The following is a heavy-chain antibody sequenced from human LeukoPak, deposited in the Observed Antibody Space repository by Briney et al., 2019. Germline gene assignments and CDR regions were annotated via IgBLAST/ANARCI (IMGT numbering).Heavy chain of an antibody. CDR1: GFTFSSYA. J-gene: IGHJ6*02. D-gene: IGHD3-3*01. Sequence: PGGSLRLSCAASGFTFSSYAMHWVRQAPGKGLEWVAVISYDGSNKYYADSVKGRFTISRDNSKNTLYLQMNSLRAEDTAVYYCARDPRFLEWLSGVDVWGQGTTVTVSS. V-gene: IGHV3-30-3*01. CDR3: ARDPRFLEWLSGVDV. CDR2: ISYDGSNK.